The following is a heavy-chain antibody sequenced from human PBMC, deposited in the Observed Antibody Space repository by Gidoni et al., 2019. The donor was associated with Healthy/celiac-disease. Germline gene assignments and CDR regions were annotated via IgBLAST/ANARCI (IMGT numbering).Heavy chain of an antibody. CDR3: ARDSPGTRLLDYYGMDV. Sequence: QVQLVQSGAEVKKPGSSVKVSCKASGGTFSSYAISWVRQAPGQGLEWMGGIIPIFGTANYAQKFQGRVTITADESTSTAYMELSSLRSEDTAVYYCARDSPGTRLLDYYGMDVWGQGTTVTVSS. D-gene: IGHD2-2*01. CDR2: IIPIFGTA. V-gene: IGHV1-69*01. J-gene: IGHJ6*02. CDR1: GGTFSSYA.